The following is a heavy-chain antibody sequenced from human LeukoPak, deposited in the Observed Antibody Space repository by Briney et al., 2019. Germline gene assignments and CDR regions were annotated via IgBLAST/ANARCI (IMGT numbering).Heavy chain of an antibody. CDR3: ARDGPYNIAVAGTPWFDP. V-gene: IGHV4-61*02. J-gene: IGHJ5*02. CDR2: IYTSGST. D-gene: IGHD6-19*01. Sequence: PSHTLSLTCTVSGGSISSGSYYWSWIRQPAGKGLEWIGLIYTSGSTNYNPSLKSRVTISVDTSKNQFSLKLSSVTAADTAVYYCARDGPYNIAVAGTPWFDPRGQGTLVTVSS. CDR1: GGSISSGSYY.